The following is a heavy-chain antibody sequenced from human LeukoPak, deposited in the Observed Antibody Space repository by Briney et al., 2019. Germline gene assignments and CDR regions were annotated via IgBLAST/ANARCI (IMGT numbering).Heavy chain of an antibody. D-gene: IGHD6-19*01. J-gene: IGHJ4*02. V-gene: IGHV3-30-3*01. CDR2: ISYDGSNK. CDR1: GFTFSSYA. Sequence: PGRSLRLSCAASGFTFSSYAMHWVRQAPGKGLEWVAVISYDGSNKYYADSVKGRFTISRDNSKNTLYLQMNSLRAEDTAVYYCARERSGWYFDYWGQGTLVTVSS. CDR3: ARERSGWYFDY.